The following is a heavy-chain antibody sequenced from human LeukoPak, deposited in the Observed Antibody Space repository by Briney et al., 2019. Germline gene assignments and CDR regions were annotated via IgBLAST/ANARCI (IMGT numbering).Heavy chain of an antibody. CDR1: GYTFNDYF. V-gene: IGHV1-2*02. CDR3: ARDLRSGGVTYGQDS. Sequence: GASVKVSCKASGYTFNDYFIHWVRQAPGQGLEWMGWIIPKSGATNYSQRFRDRLTITSDTSTAYMDLRSLTSDDTAVYYCARDLRSGGVTYGQDSWGRGTLVTVSS. CDR2: IIPKSGAT. J-gene: IGHJ4*02. D-gene: IGHD5-18*01.